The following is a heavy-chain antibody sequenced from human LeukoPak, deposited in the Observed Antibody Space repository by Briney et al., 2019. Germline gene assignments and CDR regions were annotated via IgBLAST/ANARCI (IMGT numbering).Heavy chain of an antibody. CDR2: ISSSSSYI. V-gene: IGHV3-21*01. D-gene: IGHD6-13*01. Sequence: SGGSLRLSCAASGFTFSSYSRNWVRQAPGKGLEWVSSISSSSSYIYYADSVKGRFTIPRDNAKNSLYLQMNSLRAEDTAVYYCARVDMALTGIAAAGTFYYGMDVWGQGTTVSVSS. J-gene: IGHJ6*02. CDR3: ARVDMALTGIAAAGTFYYGMDV. CDR1: GFTFSSYS.